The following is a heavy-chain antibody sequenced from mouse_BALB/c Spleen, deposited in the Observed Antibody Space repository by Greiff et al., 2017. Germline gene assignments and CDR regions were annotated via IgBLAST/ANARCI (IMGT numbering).Heavy chain of an antibody. V-gene: IGHV14-4*02. CDR1: GFNIKDYY. CDR2: IDPENGDT. D-gene: IGHD1-1*01. Sequence: VQLQQSGAELVRSGASVKLSCTASGFNIKDYYMHWVKQRPEQGLEWIGWIDPENGDTEYAPKFQGKATMTADTSSNTAYLQLNSLTSEDTAVYYCNLATTVGYFDYWGQGTTLTVSS. CDR3: NLATTVGYFDY. J-gene: IGHJ2*01.